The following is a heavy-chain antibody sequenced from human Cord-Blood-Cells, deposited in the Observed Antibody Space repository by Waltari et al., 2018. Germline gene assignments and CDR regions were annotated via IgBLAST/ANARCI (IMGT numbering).Heavy chain of an antibody. Sequence: QVQLVQSGAEVKKPGASVKVSCKASGYTFTGYYMHWVRQAPGQGLEWMGWINPNSGGTNYAQKVQGRVTMTRDTSISTAYMELSRLRSDDTAVYYCASLTGGLYYFDCWGQGTLVTVSS. V-gene: IGHV1-2*02. D-gene: IGHD7-27*01. CDR3: ASLTGGLYYFDC. J-gene: IGHJ4*02. CDR1: GYTFTGYY. CDR2: INPNSGGT.